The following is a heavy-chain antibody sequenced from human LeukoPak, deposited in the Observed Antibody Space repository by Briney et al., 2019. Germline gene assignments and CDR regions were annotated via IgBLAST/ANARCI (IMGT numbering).Heavy chain of an antibody. J-gene: IGHJ3*02. CDR1: GYTFTSYA. CDR2: INPNSGGT. D-gene: IGHD5-12*01. CDR3: ARGGGSGYDSGNDAFDI. Sequence: ASVTVSCTVSGYTFTSYAMHWVRQAPGQGLEWMGWINPNSGGTNYAQKFQGWVTMTRDTSISTAYMELSRLRSDDTAVYYCARGGGSGYDSGNDAFDIWGQGTMVTVSS. V-gene: IGHV1-2*04.